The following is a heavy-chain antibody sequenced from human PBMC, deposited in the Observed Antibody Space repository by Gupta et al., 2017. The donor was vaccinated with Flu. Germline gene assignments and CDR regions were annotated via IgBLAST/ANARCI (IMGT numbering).Heavy chain of an antibody. D-gene: IGHD6-25*01. CDR2: IRGKDKTYAT. J-gene: IGHJ5*02. CDR3: TRRADGYCSGSTPPTFDP. Sequence: WVSQSPGKGLEWIGLIRGKDKTYATTYATSMRGWFTISRDDSKTTTYVQTNSLKGEEMNVHYSTRRADGYCSGSTPPTFDPWGQGTRVTVSS. V-gene: IGHV3-73*01.